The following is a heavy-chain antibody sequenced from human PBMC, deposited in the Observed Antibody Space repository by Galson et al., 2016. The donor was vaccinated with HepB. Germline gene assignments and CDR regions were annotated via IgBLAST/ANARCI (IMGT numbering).Heavy chain of an antibody. D-gene: IGHD6-19*01. J-gene: IGHJ4*02. CDR3: ATAYSSGWYFAY. CDR2: ISYGSTI. Sequence: SLRLSCAASGFTFSSYSMNWVRQAPGKGLEWVSYISYGSTIYYADSVKGRFTISRDNAKNSLYLQMNSLRDENTAVYYCATAYSSGWYFAYWGQGTLVTVSS. CDR1: GFTFSSYS. V-gene: IGHV3-48*02.